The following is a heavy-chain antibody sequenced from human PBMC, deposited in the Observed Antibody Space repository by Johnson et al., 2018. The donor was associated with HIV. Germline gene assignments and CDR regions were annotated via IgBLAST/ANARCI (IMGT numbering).Heavy chain of an antibody. D-gene: IGHD2-21*02. CDR1: GFTVSSKY. V-gene: IGHV3-53*04. CDR2: IYTGGNA. J-gene: IGHJ3*02. CDR3: ARGEGAYCGGDCYYAFDI. Sequence: VQLVESGGGMVQPGGSLRLSCAASGFTVSSKYMSWVRQAPGKGLEWVSVIYTGGNAYYADSVKGRFPISRHNSKNTLYLQVDSLRVEDTAVYYCARGEGAYCGGDCYYAFDIWGQGTMVTVSS.